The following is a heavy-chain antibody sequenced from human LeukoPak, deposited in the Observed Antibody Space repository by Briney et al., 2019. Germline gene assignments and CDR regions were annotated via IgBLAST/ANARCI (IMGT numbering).Heavy chain of an antibody. V-gene: IGHV4-59*01. J-gene: IGHJ4*02. CDR2: IYHNGNS. CDR3: ARDGGLQSHFDY. CDR1: GDSFNEYY. D-gene: IGHD5-24*01. Sequence: SETLSLTCSVFGDSFNEYYWNWVRQPPGKGLQWIGYIYHNGNSNYNPSLKGRLTISVDTAKNQFTLKLTSVTAADTAVYYCARDGGLQSHFDYWGQGALVTVSS.